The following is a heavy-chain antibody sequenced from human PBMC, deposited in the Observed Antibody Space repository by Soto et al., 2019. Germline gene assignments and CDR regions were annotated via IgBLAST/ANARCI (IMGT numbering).Heavy chain of an antibody. J-gene: IGHJ4*02. CDR1: GFSFNNAW. CDR3: TTEASNSSRSIYDFLTGYPPIFDD. CDR2: IKSKTDGGTK. V-gene: IGHV3-15*07. Sequence: EVQLVESGGGLVKPGGSLRLSCAASGFSFNNAWMNWVRQAPGEGLEWVGRIKSKTDGGTKDYAAPVQGRFTISRDDSKNTLYLQMNSLKTEDTAVYYCTTEASNSSRSIYDFLTGYPPIFDDWGQGTLVTVSS. D-gene: IGHD3-9*01.